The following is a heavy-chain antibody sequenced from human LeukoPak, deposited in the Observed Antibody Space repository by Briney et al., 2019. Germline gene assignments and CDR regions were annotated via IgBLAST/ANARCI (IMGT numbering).Heavy chain of an antibody. V-gene: IGHV4-59*08. D-gene: IGHD3-16*01. CDR3: ARTSEGAEDY. CDR2: IYYSGST. Sequence: SETLSLTCTVSGGSTSSYYWSWIRQPPGKGLEWIGYIYYSGSTNFNPSLKSRVTISVDTSKNQFSLKLSSVTAADTAVYYCARTSEGAEDYWGQGTLVTVSS. CDR1: GGSTSSYY. J-gene: IGHJ4*02.